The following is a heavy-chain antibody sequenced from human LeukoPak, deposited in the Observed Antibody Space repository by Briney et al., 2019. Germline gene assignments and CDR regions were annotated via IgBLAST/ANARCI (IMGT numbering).Heavy chain of an antibody. Sequence: GESLKISCKGSGHRFTSYWIGWVRQMPGKGLERMGIIFPADSETRYSPSFQGQVTISVDKSISTAYLQWSSPKASDTAMYYCARLPTIFGKIDSWGQGTLVTVSS. CDR2: IFPADSET. J-gene: IGHJ4*02. V-gene: IGHV5-51*01. CDR3: ARLPTIFGKIDS. CDR1: GHRFTSYW. D-gene: IGHD3-3*01.